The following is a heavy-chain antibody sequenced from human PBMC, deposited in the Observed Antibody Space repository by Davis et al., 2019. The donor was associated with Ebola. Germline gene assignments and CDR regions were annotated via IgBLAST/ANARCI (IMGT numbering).Heavy chain of an antibody. D-gene: IGHD6-19*01. CDR3: AKGGSGWPSDYSYGMGV. V-gene: IGHV3-21*04. CDR2: ISGGNYYI. CDR1: GFTFSSYA. J-gene: IGHJ6*04. Sequence: PGGSLRLSCAASGFTFSSYAMNWVRQAPGKGLEWVSSISGGNYYIYYADSLKGRFTISRDNAKNSLYLQMNSLRVEDTAVYYCAKGGSGWPSDYSYGMGVWGKGTTVTVSS.